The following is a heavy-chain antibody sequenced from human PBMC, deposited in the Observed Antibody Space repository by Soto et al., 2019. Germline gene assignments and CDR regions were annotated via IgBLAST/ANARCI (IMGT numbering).Heavy chain of an antibody. V-gene: IGHV3-9*01. CDR2: IRWNSGSI. CDR1: GFTFDDYA. D-gene: IGHD2-2*01. CDR3: AATRYCSSTSCYAASLITFDY. Sequence: EVQLVESGGGLVQPGRSLRLSCAASGFTFDDYAMHWVRQAPGKGLEWVSGIRWNSGSIGYADSVKGRFTISRDNAKNTLYLQMNSLRSEDTALYYCAATRYCSSTSCYAASLITFDYWGQGTLVTVSS. J-gene: IGHJ4*02.